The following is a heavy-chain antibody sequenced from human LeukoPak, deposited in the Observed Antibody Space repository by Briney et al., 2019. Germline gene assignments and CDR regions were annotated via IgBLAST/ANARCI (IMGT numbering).Heavy chain of an antibody. CDR3: ATHERVRNWNDGYYFDY. Sequence: PGRSLRLSCAASGFTFSSYGMHWVRQAPGKGLEWVALIWYDGSNKYYADSVKGRFTISRDNSKNTLYLQMDSLRAEDTAVYYCATHERVRNWNDGYYFDYWGQGTLVTVSS. CDR1: GFTFSSYG. V-gene: IGHV3-33*01. D-gene: IGHD1-1*01. J-gene: IGHJ4*02. CDR2: IWYDGSNK.